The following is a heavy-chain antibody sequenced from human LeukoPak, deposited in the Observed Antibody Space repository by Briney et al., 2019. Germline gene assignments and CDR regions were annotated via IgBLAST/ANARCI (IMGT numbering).Heavy chain of an antibody. V-gene: IGHV4-59*01. J-gene: IGHJ5*01. CDR2: VYDSGST. CDR3: ATDGMVRGPDAWFDS. Sequence: KTSETLSLTCSVSGGSISSYYWSWIRQPPGKGLEWIGYVYDSGSTNYNPSLKSRVTISEHTSKNQFSLKLSSVTAADTAVYYCATDGMVRGPDAWFDSWGQGTLVTVSS. CDR1: GGSISSYY. D-gene: IGHD3-10*01.